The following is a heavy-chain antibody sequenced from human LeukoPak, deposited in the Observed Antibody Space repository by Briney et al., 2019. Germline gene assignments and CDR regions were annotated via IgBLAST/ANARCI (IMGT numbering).Heavy chain of an antibody. CDR2: INHSGST. V-gene: IGHV4-34*01. CDR3: ARYDILTGCFDY. J-gene: IGHJ4*02. D-gene: IGHD3-9*01. Sequence: SETLSLTCAVYGGSFSGYYWSWIRQPPGKGLEWIGEINHSGSTNYNPSLKSRVTISVDTSKNQFSLKLSSVTAADTAVYYCARYDILTGCFDYWGQGTLVTVSS. CDR1: GGSFSGYY.